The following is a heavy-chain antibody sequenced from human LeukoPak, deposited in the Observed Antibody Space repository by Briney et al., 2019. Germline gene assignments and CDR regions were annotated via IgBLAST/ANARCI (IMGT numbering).Heavy chain of an antibody. V-gene: IGHV3-43*02. Sequence: GGSLRLSCVVSGINFADYAMHWVRQPPGKDLEWVSLISADGGSTFSADSVKGRFSISRDNSKNSLYLQMNSLRSEDTAMYYCAKESGKFDYWGQGTLVAVPS. CDR3: AKESGKFDY. CDR2: ISADGGST. CDR1: GINFADYA. J-gene: IGHJ4*02.